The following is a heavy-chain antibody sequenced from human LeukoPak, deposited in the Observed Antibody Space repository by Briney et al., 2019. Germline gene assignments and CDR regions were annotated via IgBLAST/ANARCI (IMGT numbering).Heavy chain of an antibody. V-gene: IGHV4-59*01. CDR3: ARVFPLTKFDP. Sequence: PSETLSLTCTVSGGSISSYYWSWIRQPPGKGLEWIGYVHYSGSTNYNPSLKSRVTISVDASKNQFSLKLSSVTTADTAVYYCARVFPLTKFDPWGQGTLVTVSS. CDR2: VHYSGST. CDR1: GGSISSYY. D-gene: IGHD2/OR15-2a*01. J-gene: IGHJ5*02.